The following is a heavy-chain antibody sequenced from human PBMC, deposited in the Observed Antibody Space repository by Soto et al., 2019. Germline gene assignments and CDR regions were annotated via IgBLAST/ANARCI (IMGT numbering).Heavy chain of an antibody. Sequence: PGESLKISCKGSGYSFTSYWISWVRQMPGKGLEWMGRIDPSDSYTNYSPSFQGHVTISADKSISTAYLQWSSLKASDTAMYYCARNGEMKDDAFDIWGQGTMVTVSS. CDR2: IDPSDSYT. J-gene: IGHJ3*02. CDR1: GYSFTSYW. V-gene: IGHV5-10-1*01. CDR3: ARNGEMKDDAFDI. D-gene: IGHD2-8*01.